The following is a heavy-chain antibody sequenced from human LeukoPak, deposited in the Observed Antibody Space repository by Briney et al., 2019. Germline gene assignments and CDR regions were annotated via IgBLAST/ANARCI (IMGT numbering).Heavy chain of an antibody. J-gene: IGHJ4*02. CDR2: IYYSGST. Sequence: KPSETLSLTCTVSGGSISSSSYYWGWIRQPPGKGLGWIGSIYYSGSTYYNPSLKSRVTISVDTSKNQFSLKLSSVTAADTAVYYCARQIRFGRYFDYWGQGTLVTVSS. CDR3: ARQIRFGRYFDY. D-gene: IGHD3-10*01. V-gene: IGHV4-39*01. CDR1: GGSISSSSYY.